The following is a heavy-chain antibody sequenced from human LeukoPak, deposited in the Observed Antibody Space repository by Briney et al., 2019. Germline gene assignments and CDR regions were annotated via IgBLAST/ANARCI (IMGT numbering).Heavy chain of an antibody. CDR2: ISGSGGST. J-gene: IGHJ4*02. Sequence: PGGSLRLSCAASGFTFSSYGMNWVRQAPGKGLEWVSAISGSGGSTYYADSVKGRFTTSRDNSKNTLYLQMNSLRAEDTAVYYCAKDTFRRPYSGSQSHWGQGTLVTVSS. CDR1: GFTFSSYG. V-gene: IGHV3-23*01. CDR3: AKDTFRRPYSGSQSH. D-gene: IGHD1-26*01.